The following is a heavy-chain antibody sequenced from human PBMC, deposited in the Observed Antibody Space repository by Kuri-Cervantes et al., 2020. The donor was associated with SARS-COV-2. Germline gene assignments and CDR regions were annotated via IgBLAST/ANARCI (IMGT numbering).Heavy chain of an antibody. CDR2: IDPNSGDT. CDR1: GYTFTGRY. D-gene: IGHD2-2*01. J-gene: IGHJ3*02. CDR3: ARPRGIVVVPAAMGGAFDI. Sequence: ASVKVSCKASGYTFTGRYIYWVRQAPGQGLEWMGWIDPNSGDTKYTQKFQGRVTMARDTSITTAYMELNGLRSDDTAVYYCARPRGIVVVPAAMGGAFDIWGQGTMVTVSS. V-gene: IGHV1-2*02.